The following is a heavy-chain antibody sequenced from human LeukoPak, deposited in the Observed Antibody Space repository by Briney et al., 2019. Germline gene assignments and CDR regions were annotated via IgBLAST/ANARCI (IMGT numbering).Heavy chain of an antibody. CDR3: ARGGGYNHFDL. D-gene: IGHD5-24*01. CDR2: AYYSGST. V-gene: IGHV4-59*01. CDR1: GGSNNSYY. Sequence: SETLSLTCTVSGGSNNSYYWSWIRQPPGKGLEWIGYAYYSGSTNYNPSLKSRVSISVDTSKNQFSLKLSSVTAADTAVYYCARGGGYNHFDLWGQGILVSVSS. J-gene: IGHJ4*02.